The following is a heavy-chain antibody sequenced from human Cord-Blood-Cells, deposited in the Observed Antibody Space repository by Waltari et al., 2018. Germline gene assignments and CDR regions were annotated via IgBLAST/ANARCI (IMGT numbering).Heavy chain of an antibody. V-gene: IGHV1-2*02. Sequence: QVQLLQSGAEVKKPGASVKVPLKASGYTFTGYYMHWVRQAPGQGLEWMGWSNPSSGGSNDAQKWQGRVTMTRETFISTAYMELSRRRSDDAAVYYCAVSNWGEGGYFDLWGRGTLVTVAS. CDR3: AVSNWGEGGYFDL. J-gene: IGHJ2*01. CDR2: SNPSSGGS. D-gene: IGHD7-27*01. CDR1: GYTFTGYY.